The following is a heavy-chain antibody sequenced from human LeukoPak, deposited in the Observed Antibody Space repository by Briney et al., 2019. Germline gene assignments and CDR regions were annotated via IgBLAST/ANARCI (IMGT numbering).Heavy chain of an antibody. D-gene: IGHD6-19*01. V-gene: IGHV3-23*01. CDR3: AKDARRTDGWYFFDY. Sequence: GGSLRLSCAASGFAFRNQAMGWVRQAPGKGLEWVSVIRDSSTLTYHADSVKGRFTISRDNSQNTLFLQMNSLRAEDTAVYYCAKDARRTDGWYFFDYWGQGALVTVSS. CDR1: GFAFRNQA. CDR2: IRDSSTLT. J-gene: IGHJ4*02.